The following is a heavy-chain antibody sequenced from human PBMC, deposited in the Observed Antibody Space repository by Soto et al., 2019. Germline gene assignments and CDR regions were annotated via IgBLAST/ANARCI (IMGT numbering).Heavy chain of an antibody. J-gene: IGHJ4*02. Sequence: PSETLSLTCTVSGGSISSGGYYWSWIRQHPGKGLEWIGYIYYSGSTYYNPSLKSRVTISVDTSKNQFSLKLSSVTAADTAVYYGASSFGVAAAGPFDYWGQGTLVTVS. D-gene: IGHD6-13*01. CDR2: IYYSGST. V-gene: IGHV4-31*03. CDR3: ASSFGVAAAGPFDY. CDR1: GGSISSGGYY.